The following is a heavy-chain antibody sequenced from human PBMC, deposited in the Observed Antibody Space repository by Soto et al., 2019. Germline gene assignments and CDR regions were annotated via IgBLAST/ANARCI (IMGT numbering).Heavy chain of an antibody. CDR2: ISGSGGST. V-gene: IGHV3-23*01. J-gene: IGHJ4*02. CDR3: ADTDCTGDGPYMRH. D-gene: IGHD2-8*02. Sequence: EVQLLESGGGLVHLGGSLRLSCAASGFTIRNYAITWVRQAPGKGLEWVSDISGSGGSTNYADSVKGRFTISRDHSKNTLSLQLNSLRAEDTALDYCADTDCTGDGPYMRHWRQGVLV. CDR1: GFTIRNYA.